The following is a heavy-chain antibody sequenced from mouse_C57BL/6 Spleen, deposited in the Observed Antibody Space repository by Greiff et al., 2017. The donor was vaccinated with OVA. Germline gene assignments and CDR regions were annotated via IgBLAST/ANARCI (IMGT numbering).Heavy chain of an antibody. CDR1: GYTFTSYW. Sequence: QVQLQQPGAELVMPGASVKLSCKASGYTFTSYWMHWVKQRPGQGLEWIGEIDPSDSYTNYNQQFTGKSTLTVDKSSSTAYMQLSSLTSEDSAVYYCARSGSNYWYVDVWGTGTTVTVSS. J-gene: IGHJ1*03. D-gene: IGHD1-1*01. CDR3: ARSGSNYWYVDV. CDR2: IDPSDSYT. V-gene: IGHV1-69*01.